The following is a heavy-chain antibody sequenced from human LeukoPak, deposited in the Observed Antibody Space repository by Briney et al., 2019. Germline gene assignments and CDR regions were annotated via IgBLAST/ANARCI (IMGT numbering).Heavy chain of an antibody. D-gene: IGHD6-19*01. V-gene: IGHV3-23*01. CDR2: ISGSTGST. CDR3: ASQTSYSSGPRYYGMDV. J-gene: IGHJ6*02. CDR1: GFTFSSYA. Sequence: GGSLRLSCAASGFTFSSYAMSWVRQAPGKGLEWVSAISGSTGSTYYADSVKGRFTISRDNSKNTLYLQMNSLRAEDTAVYYCASQTSYSSGPRYYGMDVWGQGTTVTVSS.